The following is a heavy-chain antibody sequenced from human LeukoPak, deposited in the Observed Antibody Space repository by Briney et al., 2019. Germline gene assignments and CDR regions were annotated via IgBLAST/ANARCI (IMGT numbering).Heavy chain of an antibody. CDR3: ARRLTPSIAAAEDY. CDR1: GFTFSDYY. V-gene: IGHV3-11*01. D-gene: IGHD6-13*01. J-gene: IGHJ4*02. Sequence: GGSLRLSCAASGFTFSDYYMSWIRQAPGKGLEWVSYISSSGSTIYYADSVKGRFTISRDNAKNSLYLQMNSLRAEDTAVYYCARRLTPSIAAAEDYWGQGTLVTVSS. CDR2: ISSSGSTI.